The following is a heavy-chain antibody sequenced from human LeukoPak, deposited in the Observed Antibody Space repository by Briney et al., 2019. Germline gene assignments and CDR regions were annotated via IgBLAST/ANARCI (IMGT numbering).Heavy chain of an antibody. D-gene: IGHD2-8*01. V-gene: IGHV3-30-3*01. Sequence: GGSLRLSCAASGFTFSSYAMHWVRQAPGKGLEWVAVISYDGSNKYYADSVKGRFTISRDNSKNTLYLQMNSLRAEDTAVYYCARDMVSRLIYYYGMDVWGQGTTVTVSS. CDR3: ARDMVSRLIYYYGMDV. CDR1: GFTFSSYA. J-gene: IGHJ6*02. CDR2: ISYDGSNK.